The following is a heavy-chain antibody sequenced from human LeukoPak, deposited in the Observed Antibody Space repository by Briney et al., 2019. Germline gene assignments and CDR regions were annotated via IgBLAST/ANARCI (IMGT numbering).Heavy chain of an antibody. V-gene: IGHV4-59*08. CDR3: ARSERIIMILGGAFDI. J-gene: IGHJ3*02. Sequence: TSETLSLTCTVSGDSISSYYWSWIRQPPGKGLEWIGYIYYSGSTNYSPSLKSRATISVDTSKNQFSLKLSSVTAADTAVYYCARSERIIMILGGAFDIWGQGTVVTVSS. CDR2: IYYSGST. D-gene: IGHD3-22*01. CDR1: GDSISSYY.